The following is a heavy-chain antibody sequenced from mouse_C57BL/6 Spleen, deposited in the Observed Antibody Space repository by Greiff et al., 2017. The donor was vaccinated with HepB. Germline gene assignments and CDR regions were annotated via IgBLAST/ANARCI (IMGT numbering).Heavy chain of an antibody. CDR2: IHPNSGST. J-gene: IGHJ4*01. CDR3: ARRRDGCYGMDY. D-gene: IGHD2-3*01. CDR1: GYTFTSYW. V-gene: IGHV1-64*01. Sequence: QVQLKQPGAELVKPGASVKLSCKASGYTFTSYWMHWVKQRPGQGLEWIGMIHPNSGSTNYNEKFKSKATLTVDKSSSTAYMQLSSLTSEDSAVYYCARRRDGCYGMDYWGQGTSVTVSS.